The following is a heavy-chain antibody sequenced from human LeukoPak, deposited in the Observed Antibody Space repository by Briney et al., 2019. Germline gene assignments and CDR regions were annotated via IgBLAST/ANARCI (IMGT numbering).Heavy chain of an antibody. CDR3: ARGGRIQLWLRGYYFDY. CDR1: GGSISSSSYY. CDR2: INHSGTT. D-gene: IGHD5-18*01. V-gene: IGHV4-39*07. Sequence: SETLSLTCTVSGGSISSSSYYWSWIRQPPGKGLEWIAKINHSGTTNYNPSLKRRVTISVDTSKNQFSLKLSSVTAADTAVYYCARGGRIQLWLRGYYFDYWGQGTLVTVSS. J-gene: IGHJ4*02.